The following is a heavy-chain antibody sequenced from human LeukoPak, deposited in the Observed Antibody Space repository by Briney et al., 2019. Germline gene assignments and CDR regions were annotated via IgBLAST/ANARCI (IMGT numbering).Heavy chain of an antibody. Sequence: GALILSCEASGFSFIIHPMDWIRHPAGEGLEFSAAFDPIGENTIYAESVRDRYNTSRDNSKNTLYLHMGSLTADDMAIYYCARDRYTYGFGFLDYWGQGIMVTVSS. J-gene: IGHJ4*02. D-gene: IGHD3-10*01. CDR1: GFSFIIHP. CDR3: ARDRYTYGFGFLDY. V-gene: IGHV3-64*02. CDR2: FDPIGENT.